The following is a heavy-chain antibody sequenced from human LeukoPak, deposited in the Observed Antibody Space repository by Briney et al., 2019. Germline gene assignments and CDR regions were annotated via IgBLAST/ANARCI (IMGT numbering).Heavy chain of an antibody. J-gene: IGHJ4*02. D-gene: IGHD2-21*01. CDR2: IHDSGST. CDR3: ARDLVN. CDR1: GGSVSTDDYY. V-gene: IGHV4-61*08. Sequence: SETLSLTCTVSGGSVSTDDYYWSWIRQPPGKGLEWIGYIHDSGSTNYNPSLKGRVTISVDTSKNQFSLRLSSVSAADAAVYYCARDLVNWGQGTLVTVSS.